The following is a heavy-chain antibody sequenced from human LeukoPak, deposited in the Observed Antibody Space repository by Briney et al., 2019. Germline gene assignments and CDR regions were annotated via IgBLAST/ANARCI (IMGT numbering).Heavy chain of an antibody. CDR1: GYSIISDYY. J-gene: IGHJ4*02. CDR2: RFHSGST. Sequence: SETLSLTCTVSGYSIISDYYWGWIRQPPGKGLEWIGSRFHSGSTYYNPSLKSRVTISVDTSKNQFSLKVSSVTAADTAVYYCVRDPPAAAGDYWGQGILVTVSS. CDR3: VRDPPAAAGDY. V-gene: IGHV4-38-2*02. D-gene: IGHD6-13*01.